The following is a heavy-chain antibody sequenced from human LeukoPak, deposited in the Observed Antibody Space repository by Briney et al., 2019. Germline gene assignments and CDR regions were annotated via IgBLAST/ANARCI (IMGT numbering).Heavy chain of an antibody. Sequence: PGGSLRLSCAASGFTFSSYSMNWVRQAPGKGLECVSYISSSSSTIYYADSVKGRSTISRDNAKNSLYLQMNSLRDEDTAVYYCASQGYYYDSSGYFDYWGQGTLVTVSS. CDR3: ASQGYYYDSSGYFDY. CDR2: ISSSSSTI. D-gene: IGHD3-22*01. CDR1: GFTFSSYS. J-gene: IGHJ4*02. V-gene: IGHV3-48*02.